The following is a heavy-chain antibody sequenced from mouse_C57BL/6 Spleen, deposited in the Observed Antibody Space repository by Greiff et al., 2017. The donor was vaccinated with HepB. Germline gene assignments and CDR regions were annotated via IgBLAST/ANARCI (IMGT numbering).Heavy chain of an antibody. CDR3: VPQLTGKDFDY. Sequence: QVQLQQSGPELVKPGASVKISCKASGYAFSSSWMNWVKQRPGKGLEWIGRIYPGDGATNYNGKFKGKATLTADKSSSTAYMQLSSLTSEDSAVYFCVPQLTGKDFDYWGQGTTLTVSS. D-gene: IGHD4-1*01. CDR2: IYPGDGAT. V-gene: IGHV1-82*01. J-gene: IGHJ2*01. CDR1: GYAFSSSW.